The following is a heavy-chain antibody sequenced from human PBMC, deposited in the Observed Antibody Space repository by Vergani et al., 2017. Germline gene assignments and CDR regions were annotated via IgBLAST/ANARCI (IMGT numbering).Heavy chain of an antibody. CDR3: ATGVGATGHFDY. CDR2: IFHSGTT. Sequence: QVQLQESGPGLVKPSETLSLTCTVSGYSISSGYYWGWIRQPPGKGLEWIGSIFHSGTTYYNPPLKSGVTISVDTSKNQFSLKLISVTAADTAVYYWATGVGATGHFDYWGQGTLVTVSS. CDR1: GYSISSGYY. V-gene: IGHV4-38-2*02. D-gene: IGHD1-26*01. J-gene: IGHJ4*02.